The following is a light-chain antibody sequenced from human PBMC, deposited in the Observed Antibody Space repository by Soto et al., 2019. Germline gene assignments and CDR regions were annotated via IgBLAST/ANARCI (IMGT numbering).Light chain of an antibody. V-gene: IGKV3-20*01. CDR3: QQYESSRT. J-gene: IGKJ1*01. CDR1: QSVSSRF. Sequence: EIALPQSPGTLSLSPGERATLSCRASQSVSSRFLAWYQQKPGQAPKVLIYGASTRATGIPDRFSGSGSGTAFSFIISRVEPEDFAVYYCQQYESSRTFGQGNKVEMK. CDR2: GAS.